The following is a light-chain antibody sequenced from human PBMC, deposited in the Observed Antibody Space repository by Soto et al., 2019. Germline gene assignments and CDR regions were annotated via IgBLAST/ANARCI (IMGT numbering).Light chain of an antibody. CDR3: QQYYETPWT. J-gene: IGKJ1*01. V-gene: IGKV3-20*01. CDR1: QSLSSSY. Sequence: EIVLAQSPGTLSLSPGERATLSCRASQSLSSSYLAWYQQKPGRAPRLLIYGASSRATGIPDRFSGSGSGTDFTLTISSLQTEDVAVYYCQQYYETPWTFGQGTKVEIK. CDR2: GAS.